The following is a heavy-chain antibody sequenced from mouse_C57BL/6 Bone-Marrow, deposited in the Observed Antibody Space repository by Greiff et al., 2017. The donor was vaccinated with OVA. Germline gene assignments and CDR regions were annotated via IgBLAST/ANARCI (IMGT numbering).Heavy chain of an antibody. CDR3: ARCLTGTDFDY. CDR2: LDPSDSYT. Sequence: QVQLQQSGAELVMPGASVKLSCKASGYTFTSYWMHWVKPRPGQGLEWIGELDPSDSYTNYNQKFKGKSTLTVDKSSSTAYMQLSSLTSEDSAVYYCARCLTGTDFDYWGQGTTLTVSS. CDR1: GYTFTSYW. V-gene: IGHV1-69*01. J-gene: IGHJ2*01. D-gene: IGHD4-1*01.